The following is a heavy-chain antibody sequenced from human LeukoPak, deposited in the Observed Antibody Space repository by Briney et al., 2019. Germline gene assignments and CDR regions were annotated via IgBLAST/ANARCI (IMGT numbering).Heavy chain of an antibody. V-gene: IGHV4-4*07. CDR3: ASLRGDNWNYYDY. J-gene: IGHJ4*02. CDR1: GGSISSYY. Sequence: SETLSLTCSVSGGSISSYYWCRIRQTAGKGLEWIGRIYSSGSTNYNPSLKSRVTMSVDMSKNQFSLKLSSVTAADTAVYYCASLRGDNWNYYDYWGQGILVTVSS. D-gene: IGHD1-20*01. CDR2: IYSSGST.